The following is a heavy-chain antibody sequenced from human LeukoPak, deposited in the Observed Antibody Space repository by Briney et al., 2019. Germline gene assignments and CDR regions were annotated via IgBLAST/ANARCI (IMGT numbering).Heavy chain of an antibody. CDR2: ISAYNGNT. Sequence: GASVKVSCKASGYTFTSYGISWVRQAPGQGLEWMGWISAYNGNTNYAQKLQGRVTMTTDTSTSTAYMELRSLRSDDTAVYYRARDVETYYYDSSGYYPDYWGQGTLVTVSS. CDR1: GYTFTSYG. D-gene: IGHD3-22*01. CDR3: ARDVETYYYDSSGYYPDY. J-gene: IGHJ4*02. V-gene: IGHV1-18*01.